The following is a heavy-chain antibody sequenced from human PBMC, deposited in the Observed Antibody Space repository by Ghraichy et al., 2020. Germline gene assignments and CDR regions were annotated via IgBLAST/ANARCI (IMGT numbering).Heavy chain of an antibody. Sequence: GGSLRLSCAASGFTFSSYDMNGVRQAPGKGLEWVSYISSGSSPRHYADSVKGRFTVSRDNAKNSLYLQMNSLRDEDTAVYYCVRDLERFGVREYWGQGTLVTVSS. CDR2: ISSGSSPR. CDR3: VRDLERFGVREY. D-gene: IGHD3-10*01. J-gene: IGHJ4*02. V-gene: IGHV3-48*02. CDR1: GFTFSSYD.